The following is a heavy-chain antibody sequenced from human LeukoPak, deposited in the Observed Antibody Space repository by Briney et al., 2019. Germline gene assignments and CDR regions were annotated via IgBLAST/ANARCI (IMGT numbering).Heavy chain of an antibody. V-gene: IGHV3-48*02. D-gene: IGHD3-22*01. CDR1: GFTFSSYW. Sequence: PGGSLRLSCAASGFTFSSYWMNWVRQAPGKGLEWVSYISSSSSTIYYADSVKGRFTISRDNAKNSLYLQMNSLRDEDTAVYYCARETTYYYDSTGALDIWGQGTMVTVSS. CDR2: ISSSSSTI. CDR3: ARETTYYYDSTGALDI. J-gene: IGHJ3*02.